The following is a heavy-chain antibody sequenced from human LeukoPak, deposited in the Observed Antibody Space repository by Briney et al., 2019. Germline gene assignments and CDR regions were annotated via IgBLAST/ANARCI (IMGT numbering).Heavy chain of an antibody. CDR2: ISSSSSYI. Sequence: TGGSLRLSCAASGFTFSSYSMNWVRQAPGKGLEWVSSISSSSSYIHYADSVKGRFTISRDNAKNSLYLQMNSLRAEDTAVYYCARTITMIVVVSDAFDIWGQETMVTVSS. D-gene: IGHD3-22*01. CDR1: GFTFSSYS. V-gene: IGHV3-21*01. J-gene: IGHJ3*02. CDR3: ARTITMIVVVSDAFDI.